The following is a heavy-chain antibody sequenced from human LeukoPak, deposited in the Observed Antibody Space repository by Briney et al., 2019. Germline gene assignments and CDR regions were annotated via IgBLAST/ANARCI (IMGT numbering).Heavy chain of an antibody. V-gene: IGHV4-39*07. CDR1: GDSISSSSSY. D-gene: IGHD3-22*01. CDR3: ARDLTDYYELDY. Sequence: SETLSLTCSVSGDSISSSSSYWGWIRQPPGKGLEWIGSIYYSGSTYYNTSLKSRVTISVDTSKNQFSLNLISVTAADTAVYYCARDLTDYYELDYWGQGTLVTVSS. J-gene: IGHJ4*02. CDR2: IYYSGST.